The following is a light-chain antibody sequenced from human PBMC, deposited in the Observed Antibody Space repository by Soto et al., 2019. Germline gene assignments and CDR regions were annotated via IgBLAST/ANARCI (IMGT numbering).Light chain of an antibody. J-gene: IGKJ2*01. Sequence: DIVMTQSPDSLGVSLGERATINCKSSQSVLYSSNNKNYLAWYQQKPGQPPKLLIYWASTREFGVPDRFSGSGSGTYFTLTISSLQAEDVALYYCQQYYSVPYTFGQGTKLEIK. CDR2: WAS. CDR1: QSVLYSSNNKNY. CDR3: QQYYSVPYT. V-gene: IGKV4-1*01.